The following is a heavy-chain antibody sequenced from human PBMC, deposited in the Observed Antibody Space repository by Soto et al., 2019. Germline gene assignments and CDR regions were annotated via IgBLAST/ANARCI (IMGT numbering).Heavy chain of an antibody. D-gene: IGHD5-18*01. J-gene: IGHJ4*02. CDR2: IYYSGST. Sequence: SETLSLTCTVSGDSISSSTYHWCWIRQPPGKGLEWIGSIYYSGSTYHNPSLKSRVTISVDMSKNQFSLNLSSVTAADTAVYYCARRGGDSYGWVSSWGQGTLVTVSS. CDR3: ARRGGDSYGWVSS. V-gene: IGHV4-39*01. CDR1: GDSISSSTYH.